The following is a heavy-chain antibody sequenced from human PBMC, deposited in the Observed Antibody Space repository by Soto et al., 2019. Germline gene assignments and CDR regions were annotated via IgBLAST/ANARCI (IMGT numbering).Heavy chain of an antibody. CDR2: IWSDGNNK. D-gene: IGHD6-13*01. V-gene: IGHV3-33*01. Sequence: GWSLRLSCAASGFTFTNYGMHWVRQVPGKGLEWVAVIWSDGNNKYSPDSVKGRFTISRDNSNNTVYLQMNSLRAEDTAVYYCARDRGTSWVFDYWGQGTLVTVSS. CDR3: ARDRGTSWVFDY. CDR1: GFTFTNYG. J-gene: IGHJ4*02.